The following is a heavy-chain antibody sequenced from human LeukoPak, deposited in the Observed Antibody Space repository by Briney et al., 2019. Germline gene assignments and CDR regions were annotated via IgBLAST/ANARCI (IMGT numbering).Heavy chain of an antibody. CDR1: GYTLTELS. D-gene: IGHD3-10*01. CDR3: ATAQYYYGSGTLS. Sequence: GASVTVSCTVSGYTLTELSMHWVRQAPGKGLEWMGGFDPEDGETIYAQKFQGRVTMTEDTSTDTAYMELSSLRSEDTAVYYCATAQYYYGSGTLSWGQGTLVTVSS. J-gene: IGHJ5*02. V-gene: IGHV1-24*01. CDR2: FDPEDGET.